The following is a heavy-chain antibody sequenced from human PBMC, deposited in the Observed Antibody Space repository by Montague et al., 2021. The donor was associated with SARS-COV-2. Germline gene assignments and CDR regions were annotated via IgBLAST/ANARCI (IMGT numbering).Heavy chain of an antibody. Sequence: SETLSLTCSVSGGSLASYYWTWVRQPPGKGIEWMAHIHYSGSTNYNPSLKTRGNISVDTSKNQFSLKLSSVTAADMAVYYCAREDRWNWFDPWGQGTLVIVSS. V-gene: IGHV4-59*13. J-gene: IGHJ5*02. D-gene: IGHD5-24*01. CDR2: IHYSGST. CDR3: AREDRWNWFDP. CDR1: GGSLASYY.